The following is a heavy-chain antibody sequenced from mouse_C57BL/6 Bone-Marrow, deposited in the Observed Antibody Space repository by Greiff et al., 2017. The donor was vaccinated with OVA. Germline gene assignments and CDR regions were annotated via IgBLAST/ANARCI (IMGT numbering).Heavy chain of an antibody. J-gene: IGHJ1*03. CDR1: GFTFSSYA. V-gene: IGHV5-9-1*02. CDR3: TSDYDYDGYWYFDV. D-gene: IGHD2-4*01. CDR2: ISSGGDYI. Sequence: EVHLVESGEGLVKPGGSLKLSCAASGFTFSSYAMSWVRQTPEKRLEWVAYISSGGDYIYYADTVQGRFTISRDNARNTLYLQMSSLKSEDTAMYYCTSDYDYDGYWYFDVWGTGTTVTVSS.